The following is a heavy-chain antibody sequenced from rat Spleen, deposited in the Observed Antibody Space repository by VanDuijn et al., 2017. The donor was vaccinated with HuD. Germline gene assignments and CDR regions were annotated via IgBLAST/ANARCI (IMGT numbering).Heavy chain of an antibody. CDR3: TRENWVFDY. CDR1: GFTFSNYG. J-gene: IGHJ2*01. Sequence: EVQLVESGGGLVQPGRSLKLSCAASGFTFSNYGLHWIRQAPTKGLEWVASINTGGGNTYYRDSVKGRFTISRDNAKNTLYLQMNSLRSEDTATYYCTRENWVFDYWGQGVMVTVSS. V-gene: IGHV5-19*01. CDR2: INTGGGNT. D-gene: IGHD5-1*01.